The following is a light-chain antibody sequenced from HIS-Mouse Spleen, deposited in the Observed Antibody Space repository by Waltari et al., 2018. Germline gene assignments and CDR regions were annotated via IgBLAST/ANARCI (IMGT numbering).Light chain of an antibody. V-gene: IGLV3-10*01. J-gene: IGLJ2*01. CDR1: ALPKKY. Sequence: SYELTQPPSASVSPGQTARTTCSGYALPKKYAYSYQQKSGQAPVLVIYEDSKRPSGIPERFSGSSSGTMATLTISGAQVEDEADYYCYSTDSSGNHRVFGGGTKLTVL. CDR2: EDS. CDR3: YSTDSSGNHRV.